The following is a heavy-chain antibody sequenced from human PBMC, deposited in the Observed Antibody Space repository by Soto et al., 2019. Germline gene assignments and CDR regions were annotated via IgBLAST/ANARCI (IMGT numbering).Heavy chain of an antibody. CDR2: IWYDGSNK. CDR3: AIDLGGCYYYCGMDV. V-gene: IGHV3-33*01. D-gene: IGHD3-16*01. CDR1: GFTFSSYG. J-gene: IGHJ6*02. Sequence: GGSLRLSCAASGFTFSSYGMHWVRQAPGKGLEWVAVIWYDGSNKYYADSVKGRFTISRDNSKNTLYLQMNSLRAEDTAVYYCAIDLGGCYYYCGMDVWGQGTTVTVSS.